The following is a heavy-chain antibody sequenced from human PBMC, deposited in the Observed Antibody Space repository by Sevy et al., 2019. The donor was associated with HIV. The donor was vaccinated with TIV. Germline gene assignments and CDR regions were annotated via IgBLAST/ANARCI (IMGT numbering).Heavy chain of an antibody. CDR1: GDTFGHYA. CDR3: ARANPDGYNDCYYDGMDV. CDR2: IIPVFGSA. J-gene: IGHJ6*02. D-gene: IGHD5-12*01. Sequence: ASVKVSCKASGDTFGHYAIAWVRQAPGQGLEWMGGIIPVFGSANSAQKFQDRVTIPADVSTSTAYMALRSLTSEDTAVYYGARANPDGYNDCYYDGMDVWGQGTTVTVSS. V-gene: IGHV1-69*13.